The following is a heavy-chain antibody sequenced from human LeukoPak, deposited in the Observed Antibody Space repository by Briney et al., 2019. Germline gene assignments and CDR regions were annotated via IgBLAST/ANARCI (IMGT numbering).Heavy chain of an antibody. CDR3: ARNGDYLIDY. J-gene: IGHJ4*02. Sequence: GGSLRLSCAASGFTFSSYSMNWVRQAPGKGLEWVSYISSSSTIYYADSVKGRFTISRDNAKNSLYLQMNSLRAEDTAVYYCARNGDYLIDYWGQGTLVTVSS. CDR2: ISSSSTI. CDR1: GFTFSSYS. V-gene: IGHV3-48*01. D-gene: IGHD4-17*01.